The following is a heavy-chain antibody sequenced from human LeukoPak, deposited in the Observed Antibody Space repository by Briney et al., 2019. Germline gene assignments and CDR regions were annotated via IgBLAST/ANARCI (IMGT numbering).Heavy chain of an antibody. V-gene: IGHV3-48*01. CDR2: ITPTGNTF. D-gene: IGHD6-19*01. J-gene: IGHJ4*02. CDR3: ARVSSTADY. CDR1: GFTFTTYS. Sequence: GGSLRLPCAGSGFTFTTYSLTWVRQVPGKGLEWISYITPTGNTFYYADSVKGRFTISRDNAKSSLFLQMNSLRVEDTAVYYCARVSSTADYWGQGTLVTVSS.